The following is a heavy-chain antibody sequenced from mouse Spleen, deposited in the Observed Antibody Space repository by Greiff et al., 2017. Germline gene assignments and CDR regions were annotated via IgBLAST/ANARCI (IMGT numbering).Heavy chain of an antibody. Sequence: EVHLVESGGGLVKPGGSLKLSCAASGFTFSDYGMHWVRQAPEKGLEWVAYISSGSSTIYYADTVKGRFTISRDNAKNTLFLQMTSLRSEDTAMYYCARGGYGSSYDYAMDYWGQGTSVTVPS. CDR3: ARGGYGSSYDYAMDY. V-gene: IGHV5-17*01. CDR1: GFTFSDYG. CDR2: ISSGSSTI. J-gene: IGHJ4*01. D-gene: IGHD1-1*01.